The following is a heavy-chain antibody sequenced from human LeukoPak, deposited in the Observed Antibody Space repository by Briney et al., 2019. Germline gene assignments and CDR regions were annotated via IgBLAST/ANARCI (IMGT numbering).Heavy chain of an antibody. CDR2: IGKTSRDM. D-gene: IGHD1-14*01. Sequence: GGSLRLSCAASGFSYSTSTMNWVRQAPGKGLEWISSIGKTSRDMYYADSVRGRFTISRDNAKNSLFLLMNSLRVEDTSVYYCVRGDNRDYWGQGTLVTVSS. CDR1: GFSYSTST. J-gene: IGHJ4*02. CDR3: VRGDNRDY. V-gene: IGHV3-21*01.